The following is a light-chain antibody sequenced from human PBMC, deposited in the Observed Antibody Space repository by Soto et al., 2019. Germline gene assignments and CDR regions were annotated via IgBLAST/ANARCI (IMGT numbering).Light chain of an antibody. CDR1: QSVSSSY. CDR2: GAS. CDR3: QQYGSSPPLT. J-gene: IGKJ4*01. Sequence: EFVLTQSPGTLSLSPGERATLSCRASQSVSSSYLAWYQQKPGQAPRILIYGASTRATGIPDRFSGSGSGTDFTLTISRLEPEDFALYYCQQYGSSPPLTFGGGTQVAIK. V-gene: IGKV3-20*01.